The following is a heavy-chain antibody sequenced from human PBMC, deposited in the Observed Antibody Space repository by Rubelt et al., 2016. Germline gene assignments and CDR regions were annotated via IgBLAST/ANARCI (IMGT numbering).Heavy chain of an antibody. V-gene: IGHV3-23*01. D-gene: IGHD3-10*01. CDR1: GFSFSSYV. CDR2: ISGSGGST. Sequence: GGGLVQPGGSLRLSCAASGFSFSSYVMNWVRQAPGKGLEWVSVISGSGGSTYYADSVKGRFTISRDNSKNTLYLQMNSLRAEDTAVYYCAKVVDTYYDGSGSRYHGMDVCGQGTTDTVSS. CDR3: AKVVDTYYDGSGSRYHGMDV. J-gene: IGHJ6*02.